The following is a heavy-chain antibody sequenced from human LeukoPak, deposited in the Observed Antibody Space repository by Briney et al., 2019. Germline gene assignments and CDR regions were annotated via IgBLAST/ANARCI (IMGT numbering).Heavy chain of an antibody. Sequence: SETLSLTCTVSGGSISSYYWSWIRQPAGRGLEWIGRIYTSGSTNYNPSLKSRVTMSVDTSKNQFSLKLSSVTAADTAVYYCARSSGRIYSSSRFDYWGQGTLVTVSS. CDR3: ARSSGRIYSSSRFDY. J-gene: IGHJ4*02. D-gene: IGHD6-6*01. V-gene: IGHV4-4*07. CDR2: IYTSGST. CDR1: GGSISSYY.